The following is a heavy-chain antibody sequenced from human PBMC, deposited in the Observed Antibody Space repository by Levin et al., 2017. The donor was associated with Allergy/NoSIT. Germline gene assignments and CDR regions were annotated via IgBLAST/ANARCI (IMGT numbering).Heavy chain of an antibody. D-gene: IGHD7-27*01. Sequence: GESLKISCAASGFTFSSYAMHWVRQAPGKGLEWVAVTSYDGRNKYYADSVKGRFTISRDNSKNTLYLQMNSLRAEDTAVYYCARDWNWGYYFDYWGQGTLVTVSS. CDR1: GFTFSSYA. V-gene: IGHV3-30*04. CDR3: ARDWNWGYYFDY. J-gene: IGHJ4*02. CDR2: TSYDGRNK.